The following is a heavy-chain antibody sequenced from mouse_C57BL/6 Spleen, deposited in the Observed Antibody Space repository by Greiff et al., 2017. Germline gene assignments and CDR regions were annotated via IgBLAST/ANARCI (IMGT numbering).Heavy chain of an antibody. J-gene: IGHJ2*01. CDR1: GFNIKDDY. D-gene: IGHD1-1*01. V-gene: IGHV14-4*01. CDR3: TTLNYYGSSYGY. Sequence: EVKVVESGAELVRPGASVKLSCTASGFNIKDDYMHWVKQRPEQGLEWIGWIDPENGDTEYASKFQGKATITADTSSNTAYLQLSSLTSEDTAVYYCTTLNYYGSSYGYWGQGTTLTVSS. CDR2: IDPENGDT.